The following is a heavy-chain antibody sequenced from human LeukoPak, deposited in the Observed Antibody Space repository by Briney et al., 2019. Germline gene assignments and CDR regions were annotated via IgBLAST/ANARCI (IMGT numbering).Heavy chain of an antibody. J-gene: IGHJ4*02. Sequence: PSETLSLTCTVSGGSISSYYWSWIRQPPGKGLEWIGYIYYSGSTNYNPFLKSRVTISVDTSKNQFSLKLSSVTAADTAVYYCVREGEYYLGSGSPDYWGQGTLVTVSS. CDR3: VREGEYYLGSGSPDY. CDR1: GGSISSYY. CDR2: IYYSGST. D-gene: IGHD3-10*01. V-gene: IGHV4-59*01.